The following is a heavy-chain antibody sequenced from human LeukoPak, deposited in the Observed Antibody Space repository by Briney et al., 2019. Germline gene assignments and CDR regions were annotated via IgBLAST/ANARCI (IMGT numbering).Heavy chain of an antibody. J-gene: IGHJ6*03. V-gene: IGHV3-7*01. CDR1: GFTFSGHW. D-gene: IGHD3-3*01. CDR2: IKEDGTNK. Sequence: GGSLRLSCAASGFTFSGHWMSWVRQAPGKGLEWVAKIKEDGTNKYYMDSMRGRFTISRDNAKNSLYLQVDSLGVEDTAIYYCAREGFFYMDLWGKGTTVTVSS. CDR3: AREGFFYMDL.